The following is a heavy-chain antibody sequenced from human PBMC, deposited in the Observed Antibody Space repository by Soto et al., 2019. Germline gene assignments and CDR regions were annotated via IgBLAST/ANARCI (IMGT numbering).Heavy chain of an antibody. CDR1: GGTFSSYT. CDR2: IIPILGIA. D-gene: IGHD2-15*01. Sequence: ASVKVSCKASGGTFSSYTISWVRQAPGQGLEWMGRIIPILGIANYAQKFQGRVTITADKSTSTAYMELSSLRSEDTAVYYCARLYCSVGSCYSLSGYYYMDVWGKGTTVTVSS. J-gene: IGHJ6*03. CDR3: ARLYCSVGSCYSLSGYYYMDV. V-gene: IGHV1-69*02.